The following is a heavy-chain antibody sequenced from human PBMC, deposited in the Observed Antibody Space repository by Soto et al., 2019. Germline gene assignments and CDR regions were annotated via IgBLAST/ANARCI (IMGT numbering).Heavy chain of an antibody. V-gene: IGHV4-59*01. D-gene: IGHD3-3*01. CDR1: GGSISSYY. CDR2: IYYSGST. J-gene: IGHJ4*02. CDR3: ASMRPYYDFWSGSHPLASY. Sequence: SETLSLTCTVSGGSISSYYWSWIRQPPGKGLEWIGYIYYSGSTNYNPSLKSRVTISVDTSKNQFSLKLSSVTAADTAVYYCASMRPYYDFWSGSHPLASYWGQGTRVTGSS.